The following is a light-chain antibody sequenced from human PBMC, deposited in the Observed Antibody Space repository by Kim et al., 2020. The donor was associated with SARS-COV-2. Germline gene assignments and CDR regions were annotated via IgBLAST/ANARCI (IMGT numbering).Light chain of an antibody. V-gene: IGLV2-14*04. J-gene: IGLJ2*01. CDR1: SSDVGGYNY. CDR3: SSYTSSSNVV. CDR2: DVS. Sequence: HSITISCTGTSSDVGGYNYVSWYQQHPGKAPKLMIYDVSKRPSGVSNRFSGSKSGNTASLTISGLQAEDEADYYCSSYTSSSNVVFGGGTQLTVL.